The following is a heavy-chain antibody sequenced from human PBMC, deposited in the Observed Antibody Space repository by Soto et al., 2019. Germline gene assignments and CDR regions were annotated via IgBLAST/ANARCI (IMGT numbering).Heavy chain of an antibody. V-gene: IGHV3-30-3*01. CDR2: ISYDGSNK. D-gene: IGHD3-22*01. J-gene: IGHJ5*02. CDR3: ARAATYYDSSGFNWFDP. CDR1: GFTFSSYA. Sequence: SLRLSCAASGFTFSSYAMHWVRQAPGKGLEWVAVISYDGSNKYYADSVKGRFTISRDNSKNTLYLQMNSLRAEDTAVYCCARAATYYDSSGFNWFDPWGQGTLVTVSS.